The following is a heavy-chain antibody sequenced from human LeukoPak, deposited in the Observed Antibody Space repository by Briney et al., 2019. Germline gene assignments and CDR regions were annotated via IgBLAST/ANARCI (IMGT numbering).Heavy chain of an antibody. J-gene: IGHJ4*02. V-gene: IGHV4-39*01. CDR3: ARLPAYYYDSGGYSRFFDY. D-gene: IGHD3-22*01. CDR1: GDSISSSSYY. CDR2: IYYSGNT. Sequence: SETLSLTCTVSGDSISSSSYYWGWIRQPPGKGLEWIGSIYYSGNTYYNPSLKSRVTISVDTSKNQFSLKLSSVTAADTAVYYCARLPAYYYDSGGYSRFFDYWGQGTLVTVSS.